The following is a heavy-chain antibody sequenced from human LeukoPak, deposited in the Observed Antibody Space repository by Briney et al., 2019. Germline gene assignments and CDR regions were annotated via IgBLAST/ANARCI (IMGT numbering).Heavy chain of an antibody. CDR3: ARHRPGPYDY. CDR2: IYYSGST. Sequence: SETLSLTCTVSGGSISSYYWGWILQPPGKGLEWIGYIYYSGSTSYNPSLKSRVTISVDSSKNQFSLSLSSVTAADMAVYYCARHRPGPYDYWGQGTLVTVSS. V-gene: IGHV4-59*08. J-gene: IGHJ4*02. CDR1: GGSISSYY.